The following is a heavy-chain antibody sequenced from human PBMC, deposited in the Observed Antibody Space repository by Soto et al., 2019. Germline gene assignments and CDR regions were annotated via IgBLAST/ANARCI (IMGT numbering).Heavy chain of an antibody. Sequence: QVQLVQSGAEVKKPGSSVKVSCKASGGTFSSYTISWVRQAPGQGLEWMGRIIPILGIANYAQKFQGRVTITADKSTSTAYMELSSVRSEDTAVYYCATEYCSSTSCYRDYWGQGTRVTVSS. J-gene: IGHJ4*02. CDR3: ATEYCSSTSCYRDY. V-gene: IGHV1-69*02. D-gene: IGHD2-2*02. CDR2: IIPILGIA. CDR1: GGTFSSYT.